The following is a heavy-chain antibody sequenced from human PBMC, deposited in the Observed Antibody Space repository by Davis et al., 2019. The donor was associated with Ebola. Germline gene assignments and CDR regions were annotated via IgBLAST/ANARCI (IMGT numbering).Heavy chain of an antibody. CDR1: GGSISSYY. Sequence: PSETLSLTCTVSGGSISSYYWSWIRQPPGKGLEWIGYIYYSGSTNYNPSLKSRVTISVDTSKNPFSLKLSSVTAADTAVYYCARDLGSSSWGVDYYHMDVWGKGTTVTVSS. CDR2: IYYSGST. D-gene: IGHD6-13*01. V-gene: IGHV4-59*01. J-gene: IGHJ6*03. CDR3: ARDLGSSSWGVDYYHMDV.